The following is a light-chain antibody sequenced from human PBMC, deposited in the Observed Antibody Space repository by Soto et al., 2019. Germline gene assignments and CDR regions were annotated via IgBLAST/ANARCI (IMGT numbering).Light chain of an antibody. Sequence: EVVMTQSPATLSVSPGERATLSCRASQTVTSTYLAWYQQKPGQAPRLLIYGISSRVTGVPDRFSGSGSGTDFTLTISRLEPEDFAVSYCQQYTDWPLTFGQGTKVDNK. CDR1: QTVTSTY. CDR3: QQYTDWPLT. CDR2: GIS. J-gene: IGKJ1*01. V-gene: IGKV3-20*01.